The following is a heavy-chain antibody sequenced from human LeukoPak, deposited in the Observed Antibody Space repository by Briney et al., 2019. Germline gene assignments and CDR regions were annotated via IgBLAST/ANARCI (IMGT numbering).Heavy chain of an antibody. Sequence: ASVKVSCKASGYTFTGYYMRWVRQAPGQGLEWMGRINPNSGGTNYAQKFQGRVTMTRDTSISTAYMELSRLRSDDTAVYYCARELTYYDSSGSNTGLWVYWGQGTLVTVSS. CDR3: ARELTYYDSSGSNTGLWVY. J-gene: IGHJ4*02. V-gene: IGHV1-2*06. D-gene: IGHD3-22*01. CDR2: INPNSGGT. CDR1: GYTFTGYY.